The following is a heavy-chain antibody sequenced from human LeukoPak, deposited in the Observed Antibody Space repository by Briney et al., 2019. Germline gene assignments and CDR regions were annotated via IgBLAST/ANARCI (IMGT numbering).Heavy chain of an antibody. D-gene: IGHD3-10*01. CDR2: ISGYTGHT. CDR3: AREGDYYGSGSQKGYHYYMDV. CDR1: GYTFNTYA. J-gene: IGHJ6*03. Sequence: GASVKVSCKASGYTFNTYAISWVRQAPGQGLEWVGWISGYTGHTEYAQKFQGRVTMTTDTSTSTAYMELRSLRSDDTAAYYCAREGDYYGSGSQKGYHYYMDVWGKGTTVTVSS. V-gene: IGHV1-18*01.